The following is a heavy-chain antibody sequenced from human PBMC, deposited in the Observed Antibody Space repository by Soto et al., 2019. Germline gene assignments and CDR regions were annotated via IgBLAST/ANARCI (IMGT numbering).Heavy chain of an antibody. D-gene: IGHD2-15*01. V-gene: IGHV2-5*01. CDR3: AHRHDLGGFDI. CDR1: GFSLNTRAVG. Sequence: QITLKESGPTLVKPTQTLTLTCTFSGFSLNTRAVGVGWTRQAPGKALEWLALINWNDDERYSPSLKDRLTITKDTSKNHVVLTMTNIGPVDTATYYCAHRHDLGGFDIWGQGTAVTVSS. CDR2: INWNDDE. J-gene: IGHJ3*02.